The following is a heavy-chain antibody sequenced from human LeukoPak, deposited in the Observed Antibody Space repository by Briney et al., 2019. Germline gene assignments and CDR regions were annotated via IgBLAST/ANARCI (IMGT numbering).Heavy chain of an antibody. CDR1: GYTFTGYY. J-gene: IGHJ5*02. CDR2: INPNSGGT. CDR3: ARGITAITNNWFDP. D-gene: IGHD2-2*02. V-gene: IGHV1-2*02. Sequence: GASVKVSCKASGYTFTGYYMHWVRQAPGQGLEWMGWINPNSGGTNYAQKFQGRVTMTRDTSISTAYMELSRLRSDDTAVYYCARGITAITNNWFDPWGQGTLVTVSS.